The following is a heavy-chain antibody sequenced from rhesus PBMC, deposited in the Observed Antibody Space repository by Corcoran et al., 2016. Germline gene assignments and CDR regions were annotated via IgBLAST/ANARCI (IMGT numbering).Heavy chain of an antibody. CDR1: GGSFSSYW. D-gene: IGHD3-34*01. CDR2: INGNSGST. V-gene: IGHV4-80*01. Sequence: QVQLQESGPGLVKPSETLSLTCAVSGGSFSSYWWSWIRQPPGKGLEWIGEINGNSGSTSYNPSLKSRVTISKDASKNQFSLKLSSVTAADTAVYYCARSYGVAYYFDYWGQGVLVTVSS. CDR3: ARSYGVAYYFDY. J-gene: IGHJ4*01.